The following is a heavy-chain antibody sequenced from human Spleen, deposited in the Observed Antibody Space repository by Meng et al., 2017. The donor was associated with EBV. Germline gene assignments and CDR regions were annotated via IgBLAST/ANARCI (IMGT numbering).Heavy chain of an antibody. CDR1: VVSSSGSNW. CDR3: ARAPYSAYVVDRFDS. V-gene: IGHV4-4*02. D-gene: IGHD5-12*01. Sequence: GQLQEPGPGLVQLSGTLSLTCSVSVVSSSGSNWRSWVRQPPGKGVEWIGEIYHSGSTSYNPSLESRITISVDKSTNQFSLKLSSVTAADTAVYYCARAPYSAYVVDRFDSWGQGTLVTVSS. J-gene: IGHJ5*01. CDR2: IYHSGST.